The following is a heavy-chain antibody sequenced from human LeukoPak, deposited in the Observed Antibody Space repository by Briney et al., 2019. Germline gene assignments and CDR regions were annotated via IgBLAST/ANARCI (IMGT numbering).Heavy chain of an antibody. CDR1: GFTFDDYA. CDR2: ISWNSGSI. CDR3: AKDRYYGNNDHHCESEK. D-gene: IGHD3-10*01. J-gene: IGHJ4*02. Sequence: GRSLRLSCAASGFTFDDYAMHWVRQAPGKGLEWVSGISWNSGSIGYADSVKGRFTISRDNAKNSLYLQMNSLRADDTAVYYCAKDRYYGNNDHHCESEKWGQGTLVTVSS. V-gene: IGHV3-9*01.